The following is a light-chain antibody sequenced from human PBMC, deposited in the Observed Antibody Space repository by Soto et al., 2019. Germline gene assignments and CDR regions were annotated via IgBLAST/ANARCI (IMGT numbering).Light chain of an antibody. V-gene: IGKV1-9*01. CDR1: QGISSY. CDR2: AAS. Sequence: DIQLTQSPSFLSASVGDRVTITCRASQGISSYLAWYQQKPGKAPKLLIYAASTLQSGVPARFSGSGSGTEFTLTMSSLQPEDFATYYCQQGGTFGPGTKVDI. CDR3: QQGGT. J-gene: IGKJ3*01.